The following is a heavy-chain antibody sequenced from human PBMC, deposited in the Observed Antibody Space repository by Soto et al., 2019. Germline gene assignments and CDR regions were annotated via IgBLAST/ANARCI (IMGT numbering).Heavy chain of an antibody. CDR2: INVDNGET. V-gene: IGHV1-18*04. CDR1: GYNFMRYG. Sequence: QVQLVQSGAEVKKPGASVKVSCKASGYNFMRYGFTWVRQAPGQGLEWMGWINVDNGETKYPQKIQGRVTMTTDTSTSTVYMELRSLTSDDTAVYYCARWISGGYSDWFDLWGHGTLVTVSS. J-gene: IGHJ5*02. CDR3: ARWISGGYSDWFDL. D-gene: IGHD1-26*01.